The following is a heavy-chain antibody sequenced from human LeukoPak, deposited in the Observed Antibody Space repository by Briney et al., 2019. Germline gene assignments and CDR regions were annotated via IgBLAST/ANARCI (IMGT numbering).Heavy chain of an antibody. D-gene: IGHD3-10*01. J-gene: IGHJ4*02. CDR2: ISGSGAGT. V-gene: IGHV3-23*01. Sequence: GGSLRLSCAASGFTFRSYAMSWVRQAPGKGLEWVSSISGSGAGTYYADSVKGRFTVFRDNSKNTLYLQMNSLRAGDTAVYYCAKDPEGGSGSPWYFEYWGQGTLVTVSS. CDR3: AKDPEGGSGSPWYFEY. CDR1: GFTFRSYA.